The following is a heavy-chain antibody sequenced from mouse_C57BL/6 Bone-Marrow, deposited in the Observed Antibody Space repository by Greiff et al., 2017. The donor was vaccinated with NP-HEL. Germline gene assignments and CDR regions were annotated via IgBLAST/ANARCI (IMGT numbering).Heavy chain of an antibody. J-gene: IGHJ4*01. CDR1: GYTFTNYW. CDR2: IYPGGGYT. CDR3: ARHSNYDYYAMDY. D-gene: IGHD2-5*01. Sequence: QVQLKQSGAELVRPGTSVKMSCKASGYTFTNYWIGWAKQRPGHGLEWIGDIYPGGGYTNYNEKFKGKATLTADKSSSTAYMQFSSLTSEDSAIYYCARHSNYDYYAMDYWGQGTSVTVSS. V-gene: IGHV1-63*01.